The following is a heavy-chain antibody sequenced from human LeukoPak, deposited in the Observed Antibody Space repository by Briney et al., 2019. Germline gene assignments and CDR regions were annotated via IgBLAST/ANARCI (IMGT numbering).Heavy chain of an antibody. CDR3: ARSHPPYAYHCGH. V-gene: IGHV3-30-3*01. J-gene: IGHJ1*01. CDR2: ISYDGSNK. D-gene: IGHD2-2*01. Sequence: GGSLRLSCAASGFTFSSYAMHWVRQAPGKGLEGVAVISYDGSNKYYADSVKGRFTISRDNSKNTLYLQMNSLRAEDTAVYYCARSHPPYAYHCGHWGQGTLVTVSS. CDR1: GFTFSSYA.